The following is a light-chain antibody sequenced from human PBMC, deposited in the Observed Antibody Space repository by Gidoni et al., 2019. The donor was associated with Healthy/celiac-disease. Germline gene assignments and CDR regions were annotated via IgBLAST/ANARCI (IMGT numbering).Light chain of an antibody. J-gene: IGKJ1*01. CDR2: DAS. CDR3: QQRSNWPRT. CDR1: QSVSSY. V-gene: IGKV3-11*01. Sequence: EIVLTQSPATLSLSPGERATLSCRPSQSVSSYLAWYQQKPGQAPRLRIYDASNRATGIPARFSGSGSGTDFTLTISSLEPEDFAVYYCQQRSNWPRTFGQGTKVEIK.